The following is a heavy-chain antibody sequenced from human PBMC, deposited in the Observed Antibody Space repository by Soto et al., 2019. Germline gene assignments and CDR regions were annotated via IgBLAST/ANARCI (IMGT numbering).Heavy chain of an antibody. CDR3: ARDIVVVPAAISQYGMDV. D-gene: IGHD2-2*02. J-gene: IGHJ6*02. Sequence: LRLSCAASGFTFSSYSMNWVRQAPGKGLEWVSSISSSSSYIYYADSVKGRFTISRDNAKNSLYLQMNSLRAEDTAVYYCARDIVVVPAAISQYGMDVWGQGTTVTV. CDR1: GFTFSSYS. V-gene: IGHV3-21*01. CDR2: ISSSSSYI.